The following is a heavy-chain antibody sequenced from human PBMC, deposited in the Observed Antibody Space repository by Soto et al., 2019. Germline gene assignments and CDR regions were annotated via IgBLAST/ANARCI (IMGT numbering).Heavy chain of an antibody. CDR2: MNPNSDDT. CDR1: GYTFTSYD. V-gene: IGHV1-8*01. Sequence: ASVKVSCKASGYTFTSYDINWVRQATGQGLEWMGWMNPNSDDTASAQKFQGRVTMTTDTSTTTVYMELRSLRSDDTAVYYCARVPPGYSSGWYLRKANWFDPWGQGTLVTVSS. CDR3: ARVPPGYSSGWYLRKANWFDP. D-gene: IGHD6-19*01. J-gene: IGHJ5*02.